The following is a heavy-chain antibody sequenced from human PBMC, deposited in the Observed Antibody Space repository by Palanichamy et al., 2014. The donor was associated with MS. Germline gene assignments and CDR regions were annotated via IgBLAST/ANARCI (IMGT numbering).Heavy chain of an antibody. D-gene: IGHD1-1*01. Sequence: EVQLVESEGGLVQPGGSLRLSCAASGFTFSTYWMHWVRQAPGKGLEWVSRINSNGRDTGYADSVKGRFTISRDNAKNTLYLQMNSLRADDAAVYYCARDLNWYPFDYWGRGTRVTVSS. CDR1: GFTFSTYW. CDR3: ARDLNWYPFDY. V-gene: IGHV3-74*01. CDR2: INSNGRDT. J-gene: IGHJ4*02.